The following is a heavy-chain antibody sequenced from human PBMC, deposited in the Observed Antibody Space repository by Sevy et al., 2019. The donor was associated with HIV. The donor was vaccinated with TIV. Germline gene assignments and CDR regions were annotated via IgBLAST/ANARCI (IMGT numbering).Heavy chain of an antibody. CDR3: ARDPGHSGSYYIFDY. CDR2: ISYDGSNK. CDR1: GFTFSSYA. D-gene: IGHD1-26*01. J-gene: IGHJ4*02. Sequence: GESLKISCAASGFTFSSYAMHWVRQAPGKGLEWVAVISYDGSNKYYADSVKGQFTISRDNSKNTLYLQMNSLRAEDTAVYYCARDPGHSGSYYIFDYWGQGTLVTVSS. V-gene: IGHV3-30-3*01.